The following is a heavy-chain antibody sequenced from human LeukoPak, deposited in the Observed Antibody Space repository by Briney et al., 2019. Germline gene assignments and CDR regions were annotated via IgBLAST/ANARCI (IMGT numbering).Heavy chain of an antibody. D-gene: IGHD3-22*01. V-gene: IGHV5-51*01. CDR3: ARQFRDSSGYYSYYFDY. Sequence: GESLRISCKGSGYSYTNYWIGWVRQMPGKGLEWMGIIYPPDSNTRYSPSFQGQVTISADKSIGTAYLQWSSLKASDTAIYYCARQFRDSSGYYSYYFDYWGQGTLVTVSS. CDR2: IYPPDSNT. CDR1: GYSYTNYW. J-gene: IGHJ4*02.